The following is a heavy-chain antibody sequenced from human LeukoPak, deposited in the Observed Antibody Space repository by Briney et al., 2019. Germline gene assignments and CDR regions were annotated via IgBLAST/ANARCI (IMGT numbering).Heavy chain of an antibody. CDR3: AICLWTNYYYYGMDV. CDR2: INPDSGDT. CDR1: GYTFTGYH. J-gene: IGHJ6*02. Sequence: ASVKVSCKASGYTFTGYHMHWVRQAPGQGLEWMGRINPDSGDTNYAQKFQGRVTMTRDTSISTAYMELSRPRSDDTAVYYCAICLWTNYYYYGMDVWGQGTTVAVSS. V-gene: IGHV1-2*06. D-gene: IGHD2/OR15-2a*01.